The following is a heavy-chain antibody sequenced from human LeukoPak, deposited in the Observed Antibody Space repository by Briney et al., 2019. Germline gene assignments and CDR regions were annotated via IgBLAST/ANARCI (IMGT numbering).Heavy chain of an antibody. CDR3: ARELPYSSSLSYMDV. V-gene: IGHV4-61*01. CDR1: GGSISLSYYY. D-gene: IGHD6-13*01. J-gene: IGHJ6*03. Sequence: PSETLSLTCSVSGGSISLSYYYWGWIRQPPGKGLEWIGYIYYSGSTNYNPSLKSRVTISVDTSKNQFSLKLSSVTAADTAVYYCARELPYSSSLSYMDVWGKGTTVTVSS. CDR2: IYYSGST.